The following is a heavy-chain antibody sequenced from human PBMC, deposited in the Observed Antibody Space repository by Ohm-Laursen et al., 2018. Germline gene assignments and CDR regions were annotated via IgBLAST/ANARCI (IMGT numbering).Heavy chain of an antibody. CDR1: GFTFTTYV. CDR3: AKDISHYYYGMDV. J-gene: IGHJ6*02. Sequence: SLRLSCSASGFTFTTYVMHWVRQAPGKGLEWVAAISDDGTNKYYAGSLKGRFTVSRDNSKNTLSLQMNSLRAEDTALYYCAKDISHYYYGMDVWGQGTTVTVSS. CDR2: ISDDGTNK. V-gene: IGHV3-30*18.